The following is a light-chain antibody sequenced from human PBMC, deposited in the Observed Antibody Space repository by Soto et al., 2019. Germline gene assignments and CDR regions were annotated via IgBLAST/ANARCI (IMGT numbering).Light chain of an antibody. J-gene: IGKJ3*01. V-gene: IGKV3-11*01. CDR3: QHRHN. CDR2: DAS. CDR1: QSVTID. Sequence: EVVLTQSPATLSLSPGDRATLSCRASQSVTIDFAWYQRKPGQAPRLLIYDASNRATGIPARFSGSGSGTDFTLTISSLEPEDFAVYYCQHRHNFGPGTKVDIK.